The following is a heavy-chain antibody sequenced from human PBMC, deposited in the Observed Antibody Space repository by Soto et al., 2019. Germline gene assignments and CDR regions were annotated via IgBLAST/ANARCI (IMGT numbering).Heavy chain of an antibody. V-gene: IGHV7-4-1*01. CDR2: INTNTGNP. CDR1: GYTVTSYA. Sequence: ASVKVSCKASGYTVTSYAMNCVRQAPGQGLEWMGWINTNTGNPTYAQGFTGRFVFSLDTSVSTAYLQICSLKAEDTAVYYCARDIVVVPAAIQGSAYNWFDPWGQGTLVTVSS. CDR3: ARDIVVVPAAIQGSAYNWFDP. D-gene: IGHD2-2*02. J-gene: IGHJ5*02.